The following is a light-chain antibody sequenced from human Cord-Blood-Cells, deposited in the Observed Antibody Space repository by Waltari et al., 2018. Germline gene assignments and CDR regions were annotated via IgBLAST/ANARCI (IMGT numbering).Light chain of an antibody. V-gene: IGLV2-14*01. CDR3: SSYTSSSTLV. Sequence: QSALTQPASVSGSPGQSLTISCTGTSSDVGGLKYVSWYQQHPGKAPKLMIYEVSNRPSGVSNRFSGSKSGNTASLTISGLQAEDEADYYCSSYTSSSTLVFGGGTKLTVL. CDR2: EVS. J-gene: IGLJ2*01. CDR1: SSDVGGLKY.